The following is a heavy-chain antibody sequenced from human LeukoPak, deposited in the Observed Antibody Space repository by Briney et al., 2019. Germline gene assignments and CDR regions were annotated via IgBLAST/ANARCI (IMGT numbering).Heavy chain of an antibody. Sequence: ASVKVSCKASGDTFNSYYMHWVRQAPGQGLEWMGIINPSGGTTNYAQKFQGRVTMTRDTSTSTVYMELNSLRAEDTAVYYCARSAVDTAMVTVYWGQGTLVTVSS. CDR3: ARSAVDTAMVTVY. J-gene: IGHJ4*02. V-gene: IGHV1-46*02. CDR1: GDTFNSYY. CDR2: INPSGGTT. D-gene: IGHD5-18*01.